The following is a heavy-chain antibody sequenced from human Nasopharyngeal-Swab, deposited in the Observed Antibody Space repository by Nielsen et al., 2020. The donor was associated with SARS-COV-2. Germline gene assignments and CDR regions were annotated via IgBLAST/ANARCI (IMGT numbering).Heavy chain of an antibody. Sequence: GESLKISCAASGFTFSSYSMNWVRQAPGKGLEWVSFISSSSATNYYADSVKGRFTMSRDNAKNSVYLQMNSLRVEDTAIYYCARDRSPYDSWSGFDYWGQGIRVTVSS. D-gene: IGHD3-3*01. CDR1: GFTFSSYS. CDR3: ARDRSPYDSWSGFDY. J-gene: IGHJ4*02. V-gene: IGHV3-48*04. CDR2: ISSSSATN.